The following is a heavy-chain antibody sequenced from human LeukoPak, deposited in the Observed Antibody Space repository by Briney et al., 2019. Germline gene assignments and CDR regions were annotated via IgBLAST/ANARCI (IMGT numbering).Heavy chain of an antibody. CDR2: INPNSGGT. Sequence: ASVKVSCKASGHTFTGYYMHWVRQAPGQGLEWMGWINPNSGGTNYAQKFQGRVTMTRDTSISTAYMELSRLRSDDTAVYYCARDSPMIVVVMLDYWGQGTLVTVSS. CDR1: GHTFTGYY. CDR3: ARDSPMIVVVMLDY. J-gene: IGHJ4*02. D-gene: IGHD3-22*01. V-gene: IGHV1-2*02.